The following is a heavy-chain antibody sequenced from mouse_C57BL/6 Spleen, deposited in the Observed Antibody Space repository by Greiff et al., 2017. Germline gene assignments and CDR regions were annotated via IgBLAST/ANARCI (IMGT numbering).Heavy chain of an antibody. D-gene: IGHD2-4*01. V-gene: IGHV5-9-1*02. J-gene: IGHJ1*03. CDR2: ISSGGDYI. CDR3: TREDYDYDVGYFDV. CDR1: GFTFSSYA. Sequence: EVQLVESGEGLVKPGGSLKLSCAASGFTFSSYAMSWVRQTPEKRLEWVAYISSGGDYIYYADTVKGRFTISRDNARNTLYLQMSSLKSEDTAMYYCTREDYDYDVGYFDVWGTGTTVTVSS.